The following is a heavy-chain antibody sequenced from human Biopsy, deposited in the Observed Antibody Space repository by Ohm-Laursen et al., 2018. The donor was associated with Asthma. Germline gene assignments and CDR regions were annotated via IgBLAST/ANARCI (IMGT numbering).Heavy chain of an antibody. CDR1: GGPISSFY. Sequence: DTLSLTCGVYGGPISSFYWSWIRQSPEKGLEWMGYVYWTGSTNYNPSLKSRITMSVDTSKNRMFLELTSVTAADTAIYYCVRAVRNEQWLAPFDYWGQGKPVTVSS. D-gene: IGHD6-19*01. J-gene: IGHJ4*02. CDR2: VYWTGST. V-gene: IGHV4-59*07. CDR3: VRAVRNEQWLAPFDY.